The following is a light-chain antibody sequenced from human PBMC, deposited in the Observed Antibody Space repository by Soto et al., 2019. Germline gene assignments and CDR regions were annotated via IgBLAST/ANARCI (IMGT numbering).Light chain of an antibody. CDR3: CSYAGRRTFYYV. CDR1: SSDVGSYNL. V-gene: IGLV2-23*03. CDR2: EGS. J-gene: IGLJ1*01. Sequence: ALAQPASVSGSPGQSITISCTGTSSDVGSYNLVSWYQQHPGKAPELMIYEGSKRPSGVSNRFSGSKSGNTASLTISGLQAEDEADYYCCSYAGRRTFYYVFGNGTKVTV.